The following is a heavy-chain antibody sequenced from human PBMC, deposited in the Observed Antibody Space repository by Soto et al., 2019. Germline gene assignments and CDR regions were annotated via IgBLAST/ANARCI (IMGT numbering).Heavy chain of an antibody. CDR2: SSRSGNTI. J-gene: IGHJ6*02. CDR3: ASQGAYYYYYGMDV. V-gene: IGHV3-48*03. CDR1: GFTFSSYE. Sequence: GGSLRLSCAASGFTFSSYEMNWVRQAPGKGLEWLSYSSRSGNTIYYADSVKGRFTVSRDNAKNSLYLQMNGLRVDDTAVYYCASQGAYYYYYGMDVWGQGTKVTVYS. D-gene: IGHD1-26*01.